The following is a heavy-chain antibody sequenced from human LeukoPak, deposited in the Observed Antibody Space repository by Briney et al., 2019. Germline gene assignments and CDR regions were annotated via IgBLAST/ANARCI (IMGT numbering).Heavy chain of an antibody. CDR1: GFTFSSYS. CDR3: ARAVPYYYDSSGYLYYFDY. D-gene: IGHD3-22*01. CDR2: ISSSSSTI. Sequence: GGSLRLSCAASGFTFSSYSMNWVRQAPGKGLEWVSYISSSSSTIYYADSVKGRFTISRDNAKNSLYLQMNSLRAEDTAVYYCARAVPYYYDSSGYLYYFDYWGQGTLVTVSS. J-gene: IGHJ4*02. V-gene: IGHV3-48*01.